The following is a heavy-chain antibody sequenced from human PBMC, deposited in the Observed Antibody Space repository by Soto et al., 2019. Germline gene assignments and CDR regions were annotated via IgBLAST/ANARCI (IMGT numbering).Heavy chain of an antibody. CDR3: ARYSRRDGYNYFDY. V-gene: IGHV1-69*01. Sequence: QVQLVQSGAEVKKPGSSVKVSCKASGGTFSSYAISWVRQAPGQGLEWMGGIIPIFGTANYAQKCQGRVMITADESTSTAYMERSSLRSEDTAVYYCARYSRRDGYNYFDYWGQGTLVTVSS. D-gene: IGHD5-12*01. CDR2: IIPIFGTA. J-gene: IGHJ4*02. CDR1: GGTFSSYA.